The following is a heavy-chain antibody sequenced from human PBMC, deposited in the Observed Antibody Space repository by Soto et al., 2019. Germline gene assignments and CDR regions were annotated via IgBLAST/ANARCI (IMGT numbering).Heavy chain of an antibody. CDR1: GFPFTSYD. D-gene: IGHD1-26*01. V-gene: IGHV3-30*03. J-gene: IGHJ4*02. CDR2: ISYEGGNK. CDR3: ARSEGGSYPYFEY. Sequence: QVQLVESGGDVVQPGRSLRLSCAASGFPFTSYDMHWVRQASGKGLEWVAVISYEGGNKNYADSVKGRFTISRDNSQNTMYLQMSSLRAEDTAVYYCARSEGGSYPYFEYWGQGTLVTVSS.